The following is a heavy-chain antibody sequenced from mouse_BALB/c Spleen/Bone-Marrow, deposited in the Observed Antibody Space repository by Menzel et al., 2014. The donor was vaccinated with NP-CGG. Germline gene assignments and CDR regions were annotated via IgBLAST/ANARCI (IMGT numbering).Heavy chain of an antibody. Sequence: EVQVVESGAELVKPGASVKISCKASGYTFTDYNMDWVKQSHGKSLEWIGDINPNYDSTSYNQKFKGKATLTVDKSSSTAYMELRSLTSEDTAVYYCAGRDGYDSYFDYWGQGTTLTVSS. J-gene: IGHJ2*01. CDR2: INPNYDST. CDR1: GYTFTDYN. D-gene: IGHD2-2*01. CDR3: AGRDGYDSYFDY. V-gene: IGHV1-18*01.